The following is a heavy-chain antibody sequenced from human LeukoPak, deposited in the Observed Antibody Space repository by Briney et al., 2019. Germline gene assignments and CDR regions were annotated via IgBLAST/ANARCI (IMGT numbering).Heavy chain of an antibody. CDR3: ARDRGSKRVAYCGGDCYIGYFDL. CDR2: INPSGGST. D-gene: IGHD2-21*02. Sequence: ASVKVSCKASGYTFTSYYMHWVRQAPGQGLEWMGIINPSGGSTSYAQKFQGRVTMTRDTSTSTVYMELSSLRSEDTAVYYCARDRGSKRVAYCGGDCYIGYFDLWGRGALVTVSS. V-gene: IGHV1-46*01. CDR1: GYTFTSYY. J-gene: IGHJ2*01.